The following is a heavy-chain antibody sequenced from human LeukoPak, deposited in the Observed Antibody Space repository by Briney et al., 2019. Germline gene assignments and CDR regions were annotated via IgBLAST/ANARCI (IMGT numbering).Heavy chain of an antibody. V-gene: IGHV3-30*02. D-gene: IGHD3-10*01. CDR1: GFTFSTHG. J-gene: IGHJ5*02. CDR2: IRYDGSNK. Sequence: GGSLRLSCAASGFTFSTHGMHWVRQAPGKGLEWVAFIRYDGSNKYYADSVKGRFTISRDNSKNTLYLQMNSLRAEDTAVYYCAKDSYGSGSYYTGNWFDPWGQGTLVTVSS. CDR3: AKDSYGSGSYYTGNWFDP.